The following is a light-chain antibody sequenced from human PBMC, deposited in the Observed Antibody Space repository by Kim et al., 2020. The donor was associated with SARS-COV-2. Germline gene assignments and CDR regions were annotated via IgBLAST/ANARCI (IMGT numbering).Light chain of an antibody. CDR2: ANT. CDR1: DSNIGSNT. V-gene: IGLV1-44*01. J-gene: IGLJ3*02. Sequence: GQSDTISCSGSDSNIGSNTVSWYQHVPGKAPKLIIHANTQRPSGVPDRFSASKSGTSASLAISGLQSVDEAEYYCSARDDTLNGWVFGGGTKVTVL. CDR3: SARDDTLNGWV.